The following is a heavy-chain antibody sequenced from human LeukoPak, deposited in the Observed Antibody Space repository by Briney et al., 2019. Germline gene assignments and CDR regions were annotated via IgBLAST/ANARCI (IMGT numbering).Heavy chain of an antibody. CDR1: GGSISNYY. CDR3: AREDPQTTVPEGLDV. V-gene: IGHV4-59*01. Sequence: SETLSLTCTVSGGSISNYYWSWLRQPPGKGLEWLGYIYFSGTTNINPSLKSRVTISVDMSKNQFSLKLSSVTAADTAVYYCAREDPQTTVPEGLDVWGQGTTVTVSS. CDR2: IYFSGTT. J-gene: IGHJ6*02. D-gene: IGHD4-17*01.